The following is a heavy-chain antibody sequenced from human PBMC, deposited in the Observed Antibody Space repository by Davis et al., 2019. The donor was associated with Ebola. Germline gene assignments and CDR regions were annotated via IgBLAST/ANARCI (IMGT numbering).Heavy chain of an antibody. Sequence: KVSCKASRYSFTTYWIVWVRQMPGKGLECMGIIFPGDSDTRYSPSFQGQVTISADKSINTAYLQWSSLKASDTAIYYCARGTNGYNPGGYFDSWGQGTLVTVSS. CDR1: RYSFTTYW. V-gene: IGHV5-51*01. CDR2: IFPGDSDT. D-gene: IGHD5-24*01. J-gene: IGHJ4*01. CDR3: ARGTNGYNPGGYFDS.